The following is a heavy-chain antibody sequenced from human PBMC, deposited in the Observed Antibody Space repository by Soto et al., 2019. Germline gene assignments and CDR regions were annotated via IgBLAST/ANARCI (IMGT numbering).Heavy chain of an antibody. CDR1: GGSVRSYA. CDR3: ARGLRRYDILTGYYKNGRDY. D-gene: IGHD3-9*01. J-gene: IGHJ4*02. CDR2: IIPIFGTA. V-gene: IGHV1-69*01. Sequence: SVKVACEACGGSVRSYAISWVRQANGQGLEWMGGIIPIFGTANYAQKFQGRVTITADESTSTAYMELSSLRSEDTAVYYCARGLRRYDILTGYYKNGRDYWGQGTLVTVSS.